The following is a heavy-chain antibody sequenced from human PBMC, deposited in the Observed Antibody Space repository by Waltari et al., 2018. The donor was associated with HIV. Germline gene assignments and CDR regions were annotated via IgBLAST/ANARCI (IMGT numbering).Heavy chain of an antibody. V-gene: IGHV1-2*02. Sequence: QVQLVQSGAEVKKPGASVKVSCKASGYTFTGYYMHWVRQAPGQGLEWMGWINPNSGGTNYAQKFQGRVTMTRDTSSSTAYMELSRLRSDDTAVYYCARTFLYCSGGTCYFDYWGQGTLVTVSS. CDR1: GYTFTGYY. J-gene: IGHJ4*02. CDR2: INPNSGGT. CDR3: ARTFLYCSGGTCYFDY. D-gene: IGHD2-15*01.